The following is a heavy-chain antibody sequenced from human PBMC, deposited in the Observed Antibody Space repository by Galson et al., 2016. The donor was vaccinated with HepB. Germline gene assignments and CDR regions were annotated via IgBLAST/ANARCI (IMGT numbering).Heavy chain of an antibody. J-gene: IGHJ4*01. D-gene: IGHD3-10*01. V-gene: IGHV6-1*01. CDR3: ARGGLVRGANGGSFDS. CDR2: TFYRSKWYY. CDR1: GDSVSSTSAG. Sequence: CAISGDSVSSTSAGWSWVRQSPSRGLEWLGRTFYRSKWYYDYAISVRSRITIKPDTSKNQFSLQLISVTPEDTAVDYCARGGLVRGANGGSFDSWGQGTLVTVSS.